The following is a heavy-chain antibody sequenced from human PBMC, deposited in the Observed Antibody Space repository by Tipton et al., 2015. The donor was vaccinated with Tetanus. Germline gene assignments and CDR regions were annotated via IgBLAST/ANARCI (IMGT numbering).Heavy chain of an antibody. V-gene: IGHV4-30-4*01. CDR1: GGSISSGDYY. J-gene: IGHJ4*02. CDR2: VYSTATT. D-gene: IGHD4-17*01. Sequence: LRLSCTVSGGSISSGDYYWSWIRRPPGKGPEWIGHVYSTATTYYNPSLKSRVTISVDTSKNQFSLKLTSVPAADTAVYYCARGEAYGDYPAMYFFDNWGQGTLLTVSS. CDR3: ARGEAYGDYPAMYFFDN.